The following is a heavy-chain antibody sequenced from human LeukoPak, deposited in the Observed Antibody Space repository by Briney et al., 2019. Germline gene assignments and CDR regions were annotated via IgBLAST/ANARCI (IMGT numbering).Heavy chain of an antibody. CDR2: IYRGGSA. Sequence: PSETLSLTCAVSGGSIGNSNWWTWVRQPPGKGLEWIGEIYRGGSANYNPSLESRVTISVDKSKNQFSLNLSSVTAADTAVYYCARAPADRGVREHFQHWGQGTLVTVSS. V-gene: IGHV4-4*02. CDR1: GGSIGNSNW. D-gene: IGHD3-10*01. CDR3: ARAPADRGVREHFQH. J-gene: IGHJ1*01.